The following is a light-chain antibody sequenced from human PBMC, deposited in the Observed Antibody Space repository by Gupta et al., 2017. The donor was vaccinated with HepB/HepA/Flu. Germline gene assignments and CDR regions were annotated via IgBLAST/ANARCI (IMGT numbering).Light chain of an antibody. Sequence: EIVLTQSPATLSLSPGERATLSCRASQSVSNYLAWYQQKPGQAPRLLIYDASDRAPGIPARFSGRGSGTDFTLTISSLEPEDSAVYYCQQRSNRPPLTFGGGTKLEIK. J-gene: IGKJ4*01. CDR2: DAS. V-gene: IGKV3-11*01. CDR3: QQRSNRPPLT. CDR1: QSVSNY.